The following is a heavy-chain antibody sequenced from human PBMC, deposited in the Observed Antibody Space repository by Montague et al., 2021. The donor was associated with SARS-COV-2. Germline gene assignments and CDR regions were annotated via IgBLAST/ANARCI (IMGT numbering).Heavy chain of an antibody. J-gene: IGHJ6*02. CDR3: ASGIYPSGSYYNRYYYGLNI. D-gene: IGHD3-10*01. V-gene: IGHV4-34*01. CDR2: INHSANT. CDR1: GGFLSGYY. Sequence: SETLSLTCAVHGGFLSGYYWSWIRQPPEKGLEWIGEINHSANTXXXPSXXXPVTISIDTSKNQFSLKMTSVTAADTATYYCASGIYPSGSYYNRYYYGLNIWGPGTTVIVSS.